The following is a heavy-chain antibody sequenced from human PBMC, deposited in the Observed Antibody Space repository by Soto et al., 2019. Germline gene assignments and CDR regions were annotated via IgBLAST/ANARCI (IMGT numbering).Heavy chain of an antibody. V-gene: IGHV3-30*18. Sequence: QVQLVESGGGVVQPGRSLRLSCAASGFTFSSYGMHWVRQAPGKGLEWVAVISYDGSNKYYADSVKGRFTISRDNSKNTVYLQMNSLRAEDTAVYYCAKDCFGVVKYYYYYGMDVWGQGTTVTVSS. CDR2: ISYDGSNK. CDR3: AKDCFGVVKYYYYYGMDV. D-gene: IGHD3-3*01. J-gene: IGHJ6*02. CDR1: GFTFSSYG.